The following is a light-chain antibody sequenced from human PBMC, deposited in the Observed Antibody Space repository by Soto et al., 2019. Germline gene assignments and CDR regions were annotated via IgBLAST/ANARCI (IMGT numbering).Light chain of an antibody. J-gene: IGKJ1*01. Sequence: DIQMTQSPSSLSASVGDRVTITCRASREISSSLAWYQQTPGKAPKLLVRRASSLNRGVPSRFSGSGSGTEFTLTISSLQAEDFATYYCLQHYRYPRTFGQGTKVDI. CDR2: RAS. V-gene: IGKV1-9*01. CDR1: REISSS. CDR3: LQHYRYPRT.